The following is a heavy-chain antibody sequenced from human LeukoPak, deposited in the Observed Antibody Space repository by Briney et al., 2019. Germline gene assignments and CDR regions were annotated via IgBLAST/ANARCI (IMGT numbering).Heavy chain of an antibody. CDR1: GFTFSNSA. D-gene: IGHD5-18*01. J-gene: IGHJ4*02. CDR2: ISTNGGNS. V-gene: IGHV3-23*01. Sequence: GGSLRLSCAASGFTFSNSAMSWVRQAPGKGLEWVSTISTNGGNSYYPDSVKGRFTISKDNSKNTLYLQMNSLRADDTAVYYCANPRDRYSYDEFDYWGQGTLVTVSS. CDR3: ANPRDRYSYDEFDY.